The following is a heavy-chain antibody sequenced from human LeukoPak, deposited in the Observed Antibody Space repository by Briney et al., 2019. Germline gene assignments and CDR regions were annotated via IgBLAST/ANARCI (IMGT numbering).Heavy chain of an antibody. CDR1: GFTFSGSA. V-gene: IGHV3-73*01. D-gene: IGHD2-2*01. CDR3: TRHDHCSSTSCYGPYYYYYMDV. CDR2: IRSKANSYAT. J-gene: IGHJ6*03. Sequence: GGSLRLSCAASGFTFSGSAMHGVRQASGKGLEWVGRIRSKANSYATAYAASVKGRFTISRDDSKNTAYLQMNSLKTEDTAVYYCTRHDHCSSTSCYGPYYYYYMDVWGKGTTVTVSS.